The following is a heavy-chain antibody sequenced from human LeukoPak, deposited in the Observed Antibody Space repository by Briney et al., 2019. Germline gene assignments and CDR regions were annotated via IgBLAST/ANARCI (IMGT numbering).Heavy chain of an antibody. J-gene: IGHJ4*02. CDR3: ARSKGYYDSSGYPGYYFDY. Sequence: GGSLRLSCAASGFTFSSYDMHWVRQATGKGLEWVSAIGTAGDTYYPGSVKGRFTISRENAKNSLYLQMNSLRAGDTAVYCCARSKGYYDSSGYPGYYFDYWGQGTLVTVSS. CDR2: IGTAGDT. D-gene: IGHD3-22*01. CDR1: GFTFSSYD. V-gene: IGHV3-13*01.